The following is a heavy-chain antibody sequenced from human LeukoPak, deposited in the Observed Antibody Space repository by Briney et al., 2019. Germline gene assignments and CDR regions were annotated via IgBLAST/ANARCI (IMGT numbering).Heavy chain of an antibody. Sequence: TSETLSLTCAVSGVSFNDYYWSWVRQAPGKGLEWVSSINPTSTSIYYADAVKGRFIISRDNAKSSLFLQMNSLRAEDTALYYCVRLRRNSDRSGYYYYYNYWGQGILVTVSS. CDR3: VRLRRNSDRSGYYYYYNY. CDR1: GVSFNDYY. D-gene: IGHD3-22*01. J-gene: IGHJ4*02. CDR2: INPTSTSI. V-gene: IGHV3-21*01.